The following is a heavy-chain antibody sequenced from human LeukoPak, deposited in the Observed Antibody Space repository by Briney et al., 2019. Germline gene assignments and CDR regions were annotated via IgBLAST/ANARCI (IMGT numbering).Heavy chain of an antibody. CDR1: GFTFSNYA. CDR2: ISGSGGST. D-gene: IGHD3-3*01. V-gene: IGHV3-23*01. CDR3: TSSIWSGYNRDNWFDP. Sequence: GGSLRLSCAASGFTFSNYAMSWVRQAPGKGLEWVSAISGSGGSTYYADSVKGRFTISRDNSKNTLYLQMNSLKTEDTAVYYCTSSIWSGYNRDNWFDPWGQGTLVTVSS. J-gene: IGHJ5*02.